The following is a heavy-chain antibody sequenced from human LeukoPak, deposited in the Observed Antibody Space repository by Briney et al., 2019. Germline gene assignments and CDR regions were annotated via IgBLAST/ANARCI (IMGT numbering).Heavy chain of an antibody. CDR1: GGSISSYY. Sequence: SETLSLTCTVSGGSISSYYWSWIRQPAGKGLVSIGRIYTSGSTYYNPSLKSRVTMSVDTSKNQFSLKLSSVTAADTAVYYCARDRFDYYGSGSYYRRGGVYYFDYWGQGTLVTVSS. V-gene: IGHV4-4*07. CDR3: ARDRFDYYGSGSYYRRGGVYYFDY. D-gene: IGHD3-10*01. J-gene: IGHJ4*02. CDR2: IYTSGST.